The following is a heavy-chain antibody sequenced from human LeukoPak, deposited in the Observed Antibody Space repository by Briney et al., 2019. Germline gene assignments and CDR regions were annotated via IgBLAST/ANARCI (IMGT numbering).Heavy chain of an antibody. CDR2: INPNSGGT. V-gene: IGHV1-2*02. CDR1: GYTFTGYY. CDR3: ARDQSWFDAFGI. J-gene: IGHJ3*02. Sequence: ASVKVSCKASGYTFTGYYMHWVRQAPGQGLEWMGWINPNSGGTNYAQKFQGRVTMTRDTSISTAYMELSRLRSDDTAVYYCARDQSWFDAFGIWGRGTMVTVSS. D-gene: IGHD3-9*01.